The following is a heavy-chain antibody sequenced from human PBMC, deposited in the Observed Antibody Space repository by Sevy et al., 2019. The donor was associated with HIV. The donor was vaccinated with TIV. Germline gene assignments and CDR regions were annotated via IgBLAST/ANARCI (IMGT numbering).Heavy chain of an antibody. D-gene: IGHD2-8*01. J-gene: IGHJ4*02. Sequence: GESLKISCAASGFTFSNAWMSWVRQAPGKGLEWVGRIKSKTDGGTTDYAAPVKGRFTISRDDSKNTLYLQMNSLKTEDTAVYYCAREGCTKPHDYWGQRTLVTVSS. CDR1: GFTFSNAW. CDR2: IKSKTDGGTT. V-gene: IGHV3-15*01. CDR3: AREGCTKPHDY.